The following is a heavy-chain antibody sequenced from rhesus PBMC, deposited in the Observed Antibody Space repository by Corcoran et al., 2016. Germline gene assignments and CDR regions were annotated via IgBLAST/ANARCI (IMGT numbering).Heavy chain of an antibody. J-gene: IGHJ4*01. Sequence: QGQLVQSGAEIKQPGASVKLSCKASGYTFTSYYMHWVRKDPGQGREWIGPFPPSNGNKGSAPNFQGRVTITPDTSTSTGSMALSILRSEDPAVHYCTSARAAAGQGFDYWGQGVLVTVSS. CDR1: GYTFTSYY. CDR3: TSARAAAGQGFDY. V-gene: IGHV1-180*01. D-gene: IGHD6S26*01. CDR2: FPPSNGNK.